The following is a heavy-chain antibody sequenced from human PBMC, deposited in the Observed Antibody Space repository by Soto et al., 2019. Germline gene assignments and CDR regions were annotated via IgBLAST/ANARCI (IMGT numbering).Heavy chain of an antibody. V-gene: IGHV3-33*01. CDR1: GFTVSNYG. CDR2: IWKDGNNK. CDR3: ASVEAWTDEAFDI. Sequence: QVQLVESGGGVVQPGQSLRLSCAASGFTVSNYGMHWVRQAPGKGLEWVAVIWKDGNNKYYRDSVKGRFTISRDNSKNTLELQMSSLRGEDTAVYYGASVEAWTDEAFDIWGQGTMVTVSS. D-gene: IGHD5-12*01. J-gene: IGHJ3*02.